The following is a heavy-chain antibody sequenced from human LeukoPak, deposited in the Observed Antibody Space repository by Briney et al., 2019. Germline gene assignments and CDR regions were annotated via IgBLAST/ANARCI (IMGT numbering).Heavy chain of an antibody. CDR1: GGTFTSYE. J-gene: IGHJ4*02. V-gene: IGHV1-8*01. D-gene: IGHD3-22*01. Sequence: ASVKVSCKASGGTFTSYEINWVRQASGQGLEWMGWMNPDSGDTAYSQKFQGRITMTRSTSISTAYMELSSLRSEDTAVYYCARGLGTYDSSELTWPMISIWGQGTVVTVSS. CDR3: ARGLGTYDSSELTWPMISI. CDR2: MNPDSGDT.